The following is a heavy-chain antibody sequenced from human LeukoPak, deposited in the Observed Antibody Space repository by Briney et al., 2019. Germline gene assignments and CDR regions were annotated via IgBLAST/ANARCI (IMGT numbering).Heavy chain of an antibody. J-gene: IGHJ1*01. V-gene: IGHV1-69*05. D-gene: IGHD3-22*01. CDR2: IIPTFGTA. Sequence: SVKVSCKASGGTFSSYAISWVRRAPGQGLEWMGGIIPTFGTANYAQKFQGRVTITTDESTSTAYMELSSLRSEDTAVYYCARANYDSSGYYKHWGQGTLVTVSP. CDR3: ARANYDSSGYYKH. CDR1: GGTFSSYA.